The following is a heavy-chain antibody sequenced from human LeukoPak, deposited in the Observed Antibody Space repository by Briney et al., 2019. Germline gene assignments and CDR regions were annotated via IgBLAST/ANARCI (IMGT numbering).Heavy chain of an antibody. CDR1: GGSISSGSYY. J-gene: IGHJ4*02. D-gene: IGHD1-26*01. V-gene: IGHV4-61*02. CDR2: IYASGST. Sequence: SETLSLTCTVSGGSISSGSYYWSWIRQPAGKGLEWIGRIYASGSTNYNPSLKSRVTMSVDTSKNQFSLKLSSVTAADTAVYYCAREEGIVGARGLDYWGQGTLVTVSS. CDR3: AREEGIVGARGLDY.